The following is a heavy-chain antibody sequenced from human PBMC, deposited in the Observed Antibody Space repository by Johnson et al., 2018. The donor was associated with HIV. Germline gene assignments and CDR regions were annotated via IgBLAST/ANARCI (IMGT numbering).Heavy chain of an antibody. D-gene: IGHD2-15*01. Sequence: MQLVESGGGVVRPGGSLRLSCAASGFTFHDYGMSWVRQTPGKGLEWVSGINWNGGGTAYADSVKGRFTISRDNAKNYLYLQMNSLRAEDTAVYYCARGIVGVQPRCRLLRYDVFDVWGQGTRVTVSS. CDR3: ARGIVGVQPRCRLLRYDVFDV. CDR1: GFTFHDYG. J-gene: IGHJ3*01. CDR2: INWNGGGT. V-gene: IGHV3-20*04.